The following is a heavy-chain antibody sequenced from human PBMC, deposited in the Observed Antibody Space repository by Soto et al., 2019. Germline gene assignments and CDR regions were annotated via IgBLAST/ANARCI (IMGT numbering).Heavy chain of an antibody. CDR3: TSWDYYDSSGYYPRGAFDI. D-gene: IGHD3-22*01. Sequence: GGSLRLSCTASGFTFGDYAMSWVRQAPGKGLEWVGFIRSKAYGGTTEYAASVKGRFTISRDDSKSIAYLQMNSLKTEDTAVYYCTSWDYYDSSGYYPRGAFDIWGQGTMVTVSS. CDR2: IRSKAYGGTT. J-gene: IGHJ3*02. V-gene: IGHV3-49*04. CDR1: GFTFGDYA.